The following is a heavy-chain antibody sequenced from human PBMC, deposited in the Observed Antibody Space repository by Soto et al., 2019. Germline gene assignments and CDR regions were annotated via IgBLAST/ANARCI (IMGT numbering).Heavy chain of an antibody. J-gene: IGHJ4*01. CDR1: GHSISSGSY. CDR3: ASVHVIGVPGSTCDY. V-gene: IGHV4-38-2*02. D-gene: IGHD2-2*01. Sequence: ESLALTCSVSGHSISSGSYWAWIRQPPGKGPEGIASIYHGGTTFYNPSLKSRITISVDTSNNQFSLKLTSVTAADTAVYYCASVHVIGVPGSTCDYWGHGTFVTVSS. CDR2: IYHGGTT.